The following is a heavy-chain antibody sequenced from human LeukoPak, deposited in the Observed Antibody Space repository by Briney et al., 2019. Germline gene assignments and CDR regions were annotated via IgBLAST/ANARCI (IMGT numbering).Heavy chain of an antibody. J-gene: IGHJ4*02. V-gene: IGHV4-59*08. D-gene: IGHD3-9*01. CDR3: AYSADDILTGYYNFDY. CDR2: IFYSGST. Sequence: SETLSLTCTVSGGSISSYYWSWIRQPPGKGLEWIGYIFYSGSTNYNPSLKSRVTISVDTSKNQFSLKLSSVTAADTAIYYCAYSADDILTGYYNFDYWGQGTLVTVSS. CDR1: GGSISSYY.